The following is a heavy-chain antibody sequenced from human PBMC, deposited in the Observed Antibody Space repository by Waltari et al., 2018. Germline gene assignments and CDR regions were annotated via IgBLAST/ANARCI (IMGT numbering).Heavy chain of an antibody. CDR1: GYTFTGYY. CDR2: INPNSGGT. J-gene: IGHJ4*02. D-gene: IGHD1-26*01. CDR3: ARGRLGGATIGEFDY. V-gene: IGHV1-2*02. Sequence: QVQLVQSGAEVKKPGASVKVSCKASGYTFTGYYMHWVRQAPGQGLEWMGWINPNSGGTNYAQKFQGRVTMTRDTSISTAYMELSRLRSDDTAVYYCARGRLGGATIGEFDYWGQGTLVTVSS.